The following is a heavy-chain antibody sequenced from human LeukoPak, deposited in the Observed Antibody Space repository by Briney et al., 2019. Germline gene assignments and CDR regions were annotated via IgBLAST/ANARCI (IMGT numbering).Heavy chain of an antibody. D-gene: IGHD2-15*01. CDR2: IYYSGST. Sequence: GSLRLSCAASGFSVSSNYMSWVRQTPGKGLEWIGYIYYSGSTNYNPSLKSRVTISVDTSKNQFSLKLSSVTAADTAVYYCARVRGCSGGSCYSVYYYMDVWGKGTTVTVSS. CDR3: ARVRGCSGGSCYSVYYYMDV. CDR1: GFSVSSNY. J-gene: IGHJ6*03. V-gene: IGHV4-59*02.